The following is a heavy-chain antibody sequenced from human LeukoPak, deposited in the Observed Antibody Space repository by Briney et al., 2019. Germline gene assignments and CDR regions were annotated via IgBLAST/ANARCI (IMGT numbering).Heavy chain of an antibody. CDR3: AKSQGWFVYYYMDV. CDR1: GFTFSSYG. J-gene: IGHJ6*03. Sequence: PGGSLRLSYAASGFTFSSYGMHWVRQAPGKGLEWVAFIRYDGSNKYYADSVKGRFTISRDNSKNTLYLQMNSLRAEDTAVYYCAKSQGWFVYYYMDVWGKGTTVTISS. CDR2: IRYDGSNK. V-gene: IGHV3-30*02. D-gene: IGHD3-10*01.